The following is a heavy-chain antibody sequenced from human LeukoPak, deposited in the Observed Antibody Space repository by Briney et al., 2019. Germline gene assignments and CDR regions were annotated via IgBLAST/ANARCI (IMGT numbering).Heavy chain of an antibody. J-gene: IGHJ4*02. Sequence: SETLSLTCAVYGGSFSGYYWSWIRQPPGKGLEWIGEINHSGSTNYNPSLKSRVTISVDTSKNQFSLKLSSVTAADTAVYYCARRELRDDYWGQGTLVTVSS. D-gene: IGHD1-7*01. CDR3: ARRELRDDY. CDR1: GGSFSGYY. V-gene: IGHV4-34*01. CDR2: INHSGST.